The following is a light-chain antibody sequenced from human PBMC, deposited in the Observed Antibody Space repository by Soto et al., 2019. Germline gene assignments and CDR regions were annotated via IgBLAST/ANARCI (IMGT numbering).Light chain of an antibody. Sequence: SALTPPASVSGSPGQSITISCAGTMRDIGAYNLVSWYQQHPGKAPQLIIYEVRNRPSGISFRFSGSKSANTASLTISGLQAEDEADYYCSSFTSKSTLIFGGGTKVTVL. CDR1: MRDIGAYNL. V-gene: IGLV2-14*03. J-gene: IGLJ2*01. CDR3: SSFTSKSTLI. CDR2: EVR.